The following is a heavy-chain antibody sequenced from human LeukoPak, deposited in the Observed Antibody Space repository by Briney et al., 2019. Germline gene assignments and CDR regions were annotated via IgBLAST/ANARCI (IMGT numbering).Heavy chain of an antibody. CDR1: GGSVSSGSYY. V-gene: IGHV4-61*01. D-gene: IGHD3-22*01. J-gene: IGHJ4*02. CDR2: IYCSGST. Sequence: PSETLSLTCTVSGGSVSSGSYYWSWIRQPPGKGLEWIGYIYCSGSTNYNPSLESRVTISVDTSKNQFSLKLSSVTAADTAVYYRARDYYDSSGYYISYWGQGTLVTVSS. CDR3: ARDYYDSSGYYISY.